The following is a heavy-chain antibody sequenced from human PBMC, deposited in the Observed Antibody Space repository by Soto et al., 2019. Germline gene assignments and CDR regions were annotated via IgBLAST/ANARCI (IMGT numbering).Heavy chain of an antibody. CDR2: ISYDGSNK. V-gene: IGHV3-30-3*01. J-gene: IGHJ4*02. CDR3: ARGYCSSTSCPEQY. D-gene: IGHD2-2*01. Sequence: QVQLVESGGGVVQPGRSLRLSCAASGFTFSSYAMHWVRQAPGKGLEWVAVISYDGSNKYYADSVKGRFTISRDNSKNTLYLQMNSLRAEDTAVYYCARGYCSSTSCPEQYWGQGTLVTVSS. CDR1: GFTFSSYA.